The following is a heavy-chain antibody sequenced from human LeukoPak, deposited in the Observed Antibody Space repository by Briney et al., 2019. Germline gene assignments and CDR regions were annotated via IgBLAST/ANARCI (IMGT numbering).Heavy chain of an antibody. CDR1: GYTFTSYG. J-gene: IGHJ4*02. D-gene: IGHD3-9*01. V-gene: IGHV1-18*01. Sequence: ASVKVSCKASGYTFTSYGISWVRQAPGQGLEWMGWISAYNGNTNYAQKLQGRVTMTTDTSTNTAYMELRSLRSDDTAVYYCARGWTYDILTGYYDILDYWGQGTLVTVSS. CDR2: ISAYNGNT. CDR3: ARGWTYDILTGYYDILDY.